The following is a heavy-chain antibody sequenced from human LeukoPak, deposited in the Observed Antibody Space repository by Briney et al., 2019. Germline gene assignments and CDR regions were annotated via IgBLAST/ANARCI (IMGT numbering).Heavy chain of an antibody. CDR3: ARRGNYYYGMDV. CDR1: GSSISSSSYY. J-gene: IGHJ6*02. V-gene: IGHV4-39*01. CDR2: IYYSGST. Sequence: TSETLSLTCTVSGSSISSSSYYWGWIRQPPGKGLEWIGSIYYSGSTYYNPSLKSRVTISVDTSKNQFSLKLSSVTAADTAVYYCARRGNYYYGMDVWGQGTTVTVSS.